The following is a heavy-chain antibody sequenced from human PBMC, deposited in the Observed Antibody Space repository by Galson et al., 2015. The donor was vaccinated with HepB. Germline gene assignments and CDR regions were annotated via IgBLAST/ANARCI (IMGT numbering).Heavy chain of an antibody. V-gene: IGHV3-30*04. CDR2: ISSDGSNK. J-gene: IGHJ4*02. Sequence: SLRLSCAASGFTFSRYTLHWVRQAPGKGLEWVASISSDGSNKHYVDSAKGRINISRDYSKNTLYLRVNSLRAEDTAIYYCASHIYWGQGTLVTVSS. CDR3: ASHIY. CDR1: GFTFSRYT.